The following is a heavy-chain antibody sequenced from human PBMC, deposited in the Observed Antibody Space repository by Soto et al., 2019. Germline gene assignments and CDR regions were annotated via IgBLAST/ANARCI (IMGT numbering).Heavy chain of an antibody. V-gene: IGHV1-18*01. J-gene: IGHJ4*02. CDR1: GYTFTSYG. Sequence: ASVKVSCKASGYTFTSYGISWVRQAPGQGLEWKGWISAYNGNTNYAQKLQGRVTMTTDTSTSTAYMELRSLRSDDTAVYYCAREGSSYYYDSSGYYYDYWGQGTLVTVSS. CDR2: ISAYNGNT. CDR3: AREGSSYYYDSSGYYYDY. D-gene: IGHD3-22*01.